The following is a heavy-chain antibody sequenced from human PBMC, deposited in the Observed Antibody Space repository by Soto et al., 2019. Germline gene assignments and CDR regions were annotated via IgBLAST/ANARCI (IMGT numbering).Heavy chain of an antibody. CDR3: ARDSYYYDSSGLN. V-gene: IGHV3-53*01. CDR2: IYSGGST. D-gene: IGHD3-22*01. CDR1: GFTVSSNY. Sequence: LRLSCAASGFTVSSNYMSWVRQAPGKGLEWVSVIYSGGSTYYADSVKGRFTISRDNSKNTLYLQMNSLRAEDTAVYYCARDSYYYDSSGLNWGPGTLVTVSS. J-gene: IGHJ4*02.